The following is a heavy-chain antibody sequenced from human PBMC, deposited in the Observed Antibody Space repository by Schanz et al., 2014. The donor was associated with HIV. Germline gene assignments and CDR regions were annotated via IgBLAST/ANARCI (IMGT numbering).Heavy chain of an antibody. Sequence: QVQLVESGGGVVQPGRSLRLSCTASGFTFSTYGMHWVRQAPGKGLECVASMSYDGRNEHYVDSVKGRFTISRDNAQNSLYLQMNSLRAEDTAVYYCARAGQLALEQGWGNYYYYYYYGMDVWGQGTMVTVS. CDR3: ARAGQLALEQGWGNYYYYYYYGMDV. J-gene: IGHJ6*02. CDR2: MSYDGRNE. CDR1: GFTFSTYG. V-gene: IGHV3-33*01. D-gene: IGHD1-7*01.